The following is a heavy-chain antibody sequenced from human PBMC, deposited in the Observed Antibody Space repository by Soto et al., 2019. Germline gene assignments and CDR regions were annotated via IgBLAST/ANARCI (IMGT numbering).Heavy chain of an antibody. J-gene: IGHJ6*02. D-gene: IGHD2-2*01. CDR3: ARGISTTRYYYYYGMDV. CDR2: INPSGGIT. CDR1: GYTLTSYY. Sequence: ASVKISCKASGYTLTSYYLHWVRQAPGQGPEWMGIINPSGGITNDAQKFQDRVTMTSDTSTSTVYMELSSLRSEDTAVYYCARGISTTRYYYYYGMDVWGQGTTVTVSS. V-gene: IGHV1-46*01.